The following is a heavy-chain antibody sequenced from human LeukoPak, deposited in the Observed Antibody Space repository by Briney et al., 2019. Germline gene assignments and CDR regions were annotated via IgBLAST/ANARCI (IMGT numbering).Heavy chain of an antibody. CDR3: AKDRAVVTSSLSNWFDP. J-gene: IGHJ5*02. CDR2: INPKSGGT. Sequence: ASVKVSCKAPGYTFTGYYIHWVRQAPGQGLEWMGWINPKSGGTDYTQKFQGRVTMTRDTSIRTAYMELSSLRSDDTAVYYCAKDRAVVTSSLSNWFDPWGQGTLVTVSS. V-gene: IGHV1-2*02. D-gene: IGHD2-21*02. CDR1: GYTFTGYY.